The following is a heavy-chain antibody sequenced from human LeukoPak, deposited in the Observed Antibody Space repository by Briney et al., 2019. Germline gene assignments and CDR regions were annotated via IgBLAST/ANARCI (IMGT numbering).Heavy chain of an antibody. J-gene: IGHJ5*02. V-gene: IGHV1-8*01. D-gene: IGHD3-16*01. CDR1: GYTFTSYD. CDR2: MHPNSGNT. Sequence: ASVKVSCKASGYTFTSYDINWVRQATGQGLEWMGWMHPNSGNTGYAQKFQGRVTMTRNTSISTAYMELSSLRSEDTAVYYCARGPSYVVTFGGVINWFDPWGQGTLVTVSS. CDR3: ARGPSYVVTFGGVINWFDP.